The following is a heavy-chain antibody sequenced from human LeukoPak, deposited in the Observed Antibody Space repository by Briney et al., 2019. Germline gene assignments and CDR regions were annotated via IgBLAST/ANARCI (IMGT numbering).Heavy chain of an antibody. CDR3: AKARTYYYDSSGYLDY. CDR2: ISYDGSNK. Sequence: PGGSLRLSCAASGFTFSSYGMHWVRQAPGKGLEWVAVISYDGSNKYYADSVKGRFTISRDNSKNTLYLQMNSLRAEDTAVYYCAKARTYYYDSSGYLDYWGQGILVTVSS. D-gene: IGHD3-22*01. J-gene: IGHJ4*02. CDR1: GFTFSSYG. V-gene: IGHV3-30*18.